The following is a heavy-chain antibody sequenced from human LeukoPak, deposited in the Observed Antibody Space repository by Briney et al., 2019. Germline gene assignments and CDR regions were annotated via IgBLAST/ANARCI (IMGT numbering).Heavy chain of an antibody. D-gene: IGHD3-22*01. CDR3: ARFSLYDSSGHARFFDY. J-gene: IGHJ4*02. Sequence: SETLSLTCAVYGGSFSGYYWSWIRQPPGKGLEWIGEINHSGSTNYNPSLKSRVTISVDTSKNQFSLKLSSVTAADTAVYYCARFSLYDSSGHARFFDYWGQGTLVTVSS. CDR2: INHSGST. CDR1: GGSFSGYY. V-gene: IGHV4-34*01.